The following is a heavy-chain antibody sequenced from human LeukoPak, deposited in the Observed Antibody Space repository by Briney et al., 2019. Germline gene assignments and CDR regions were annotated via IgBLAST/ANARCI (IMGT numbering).Heavy chain of an antibody. V-gene: IGHV4-34*01. CDR2: INHSGST. CDR3: ARVGSLYYDFWRGWFDP. CDR1: GGSFSGYY. Sequence: SETLSLTCAVYGGSFSGYYWSWIRQPPGKGLEWIGEINHSGSTNYNPSLKSRVTISVDTSKNQFSLKLSSVTAADTAVYYCARVGSLYYDFWRGWFDPWGQGTLVTVSS. D-gene: IGHD3-3*01. J-gene: IGHJ5*02.